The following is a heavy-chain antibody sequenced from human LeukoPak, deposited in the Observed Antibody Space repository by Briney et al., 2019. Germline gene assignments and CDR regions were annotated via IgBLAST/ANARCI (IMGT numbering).Heavy chain of an antibody. Sequence: ASVKVSCKASGYIFSKYGISWVRQAPGQGLEWMGWISGYNGNTEYAQKYQGRVTMTTDTSTSTAYMELRSLRSDDTAMYYCARDKAHYYGSGIYDDFDFWGQGTQVTVSS. CDR2: ISGYNGNT. D-gene: IGHD3-10*01. V-gene: IGHV1-18*01. J-gene: IGHJ4*02. CDR1: GYIFSKYG. CDR3: ARDKAHYYGSGIYDDFDF.